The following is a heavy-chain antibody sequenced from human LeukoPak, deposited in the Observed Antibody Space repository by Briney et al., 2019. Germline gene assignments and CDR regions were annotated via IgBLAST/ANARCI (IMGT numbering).Heavy chain of an antibody. CDR3: AKVGTYDFWSGPDY. CDR2: IRYDGSNK. J-gene: IGHJ4*02. CDR1: GFTFSSYG. V-gene: IGHV3-30*02. D-gene: IGHD3-3*01. Sequence: GGSLRLSCAASGFTFSSYGMHWVRQAPGKGLEWVAFIRYDGSNKYYADSVKGRFTISRDNSKNTLYLQMNSLRAEDTAVYYCAKVGTYDFWSGPDYWGQGTLVTVSS.